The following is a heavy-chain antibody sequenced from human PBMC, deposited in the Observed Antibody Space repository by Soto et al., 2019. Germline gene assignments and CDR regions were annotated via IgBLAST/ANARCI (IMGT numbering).Heavy chain of an antibody. CDR3: VADPNWFDR. CDR2: VYNSDDTR. J-gene: IGHJ5*02. V-gene: IGHV3-23*01. Sequence: EVQLLESGGDLVQPGGSLRLSCAASGFNFKRYDMTWVRQAPGKGLEWVSTVYNSDDTRHYADSVKGRFTISRDNSKNMVFLQMTSLRVEDTARYYCVADPNWFDRWGPGTMVTVSS. CDR1: GFNFKRYD.